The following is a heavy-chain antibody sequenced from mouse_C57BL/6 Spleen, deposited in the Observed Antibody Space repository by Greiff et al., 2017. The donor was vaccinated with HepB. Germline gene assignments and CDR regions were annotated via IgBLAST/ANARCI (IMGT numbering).Heavy chain of an antibody. V-gene: IGHV5-17*01. CDR1: GFTFSDYG. Sequence: EVKLVESGGGLVKPGGSLKLSCAASGFTFSDYGMHWVRQAPEKGLEWVAYISSGSSTIYYADTVKGRFTISRDNAKNTLFLQMTSLRSEDTAMYYCARRSGPWFAYWGQGTLVTVSA. CDR3: ARRSGPWFAY. CDR2: ISSGSSTI. J-gene: IGHJ3*01.